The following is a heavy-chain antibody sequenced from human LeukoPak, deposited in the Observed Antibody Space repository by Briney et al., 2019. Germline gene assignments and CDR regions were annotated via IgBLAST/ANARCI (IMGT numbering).Heavy chain of an antibody. CDR1: GGSVSSGSYY. CDR3: ARVGRYCSGGSCYSSAFDI. Sequence: SETLSLTCTVSGGSVSSGSYYWSWIRQPPGKGVEWIGYIYYSGSTNYNPSLKSRVTISVDTSKNQFSLKLSSVTAADTAVYYCARVGRYCSGGSCYSSAFDIWGQGTMVTVSS. J-gene: IGHJ3*02. V-gene: IGHV4-61*01. CDR2: IYYSGST. D-gene: IGHD2-15*01.